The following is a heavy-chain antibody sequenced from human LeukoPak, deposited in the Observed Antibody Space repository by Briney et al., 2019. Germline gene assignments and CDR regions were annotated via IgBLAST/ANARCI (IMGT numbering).Heavy chain of an antibody. J-gene: IGHJ5*02. CDR2: IYYTGST. Sequence: PSETLSLTCTVSGGSISSSDYYWGWIRQPPGKGLEWIGNIYYTGSTSYNSSLKSRVTISVDTSKNQFSLQLSSVTAADTAVYYCSRENYCTNGVCRAFDPWGQGTLVTVSS. V-gene: IGHV4-39*07. CDR1: GGSISSSDYY. CDR3: SRENYCTNGVCRAFDP. D-gene: IGHD2-8*01.